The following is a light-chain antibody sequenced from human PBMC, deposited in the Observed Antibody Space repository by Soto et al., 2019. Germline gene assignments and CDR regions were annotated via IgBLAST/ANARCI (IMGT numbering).Light chain of an antibody. Sequence: EIVLTQSPGTLSLSPGERASLSCMASQSVSSKYLAWYQQKPGQAPRLLIYGASKRATGIPDRFSGSGSGTDFTLTISRLEPEDFAVYYCQQYDTSPMYSFGQGTKLEIK. V-gene: IGKV3-20*01. CDR2: GAS. CDR1: QSVSSKY. CDR3: QQYDTSPMYS. J-gene: IGKJ2*03.